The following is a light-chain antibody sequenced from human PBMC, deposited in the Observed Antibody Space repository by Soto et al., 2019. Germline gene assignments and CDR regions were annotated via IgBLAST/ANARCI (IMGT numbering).Light chain of an antibody. J-gene: IGKJ1*01. Sequence: DIQGTQSPSSLSASVGDRVTITCRARQSISSYLNWYRQKPGRAPNLLIYAASKLQSGVPSRFSGSGSGTDFTLTIRSLQTGDFAIYYCHQSYSAPWTFGQGTKVEIK. CDR2: AAS. CDR3: HQSYSAPWT. V-gene: IGKV1-39*01. CDR1: QSISSY.